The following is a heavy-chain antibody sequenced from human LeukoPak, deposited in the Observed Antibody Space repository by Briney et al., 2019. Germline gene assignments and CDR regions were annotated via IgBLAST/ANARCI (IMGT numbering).Heavy chain of an antibody. J-gene: IGHJ5*02. V-gene: IGHV3-20*04. Sequence: GGSLRLSCAASGFTFDDYGMTWVRQAPGKGLEWVSGINWNGDTIVYADSVKGRFTISRDNAKNSLYLQMNSLRAEDTAVYYCAREGGSGWYSGWFDPWGQGTLVTVSS. D-gene: IGHD6-19*01. CDR3: AREGGSGWYSGWFDP. CDR1: GFTFDDYG. CDR2: INWNGDTI.